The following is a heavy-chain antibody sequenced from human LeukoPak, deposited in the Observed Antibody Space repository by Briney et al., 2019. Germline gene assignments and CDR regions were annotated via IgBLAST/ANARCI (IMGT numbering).Heavy chain of an antibody. CDR1: GGSFSGYY. CDR2: INHSGST. CDR3: ATLLYGGGDCYYFDY. D-gene: IGHD2-21*02. J-gene: IGHJ4*02. Sequence: SETLSLTCAVYGGSFSGYYWSWIRQPPGKGLEWIGEINHSGSTNYNPSLKSRVTISVDTSKNQFSLKLSSVTAADTAVYYCATLLYGGGDCYYFDYWGQGTLVTVSS. V-gene: IGHV4-34*01.